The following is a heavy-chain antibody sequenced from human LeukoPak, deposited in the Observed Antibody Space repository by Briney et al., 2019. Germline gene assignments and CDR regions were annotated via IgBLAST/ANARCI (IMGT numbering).Heavy chain of an antibody. CDR1: GFTFSSYA. V-gene: IGHV3-30-3*01. CDR3: ARTISIVGAMFTY. J-gene: IGHJ4*02. D-gene: IGHD1-26*01. CDR2: ISYDGSNK. Sequence: GGSLRLSCAASGFTFSSYAMHWVRQAPGKGLEWVAVISYDGSNKYYADSVKGRFTISRDNSKNTLYLQMNSLRAEDTAVYYCARTISIVGAMFTYWGQGTLVTVSS.